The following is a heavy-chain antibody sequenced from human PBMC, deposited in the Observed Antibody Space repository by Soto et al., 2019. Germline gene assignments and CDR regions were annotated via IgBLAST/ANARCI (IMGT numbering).Heavy chain of an antibody. V-gene: IGHV4-31*03. Sequence: QVQLQESGPGLVKPSQTLSLTCTVSGGSISSGGYYWSWIRQHPGKGLEWIGYIFYTGSTYYNPSLKSRVTISVDTSKNQFSLRLNSVTAADMAVYYCVRGAEGAMVTGWGQGTLVTVSS. J-gene: IGHJ4*02. CDR2: IFYTGST. CDR1: GGSISSGGYY. CDR3: VRGAEGAMVTG. D-gene: IGHD5-18*01.